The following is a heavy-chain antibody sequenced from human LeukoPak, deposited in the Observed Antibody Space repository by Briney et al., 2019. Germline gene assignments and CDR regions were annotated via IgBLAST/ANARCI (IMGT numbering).Heavy chain of an antibody. CDR1: GFTFSSYV. Sequence: GGSLRLSCAASGFTFSSYVMSWVRQAPGKGLEWVSAISGSGGSTYYADSAKGRFTISRDNSKNTLYMQMNSLRAEDTAVYYCAKSHDSSGSDYWGQGTLVTVSS. V-gene: IGHV3-23*01. J-gene: IGHJ4*02. D-gene: IGHD3-22*01. CDR3: AKSHDSSGSDY. CDR2: ISGSGGST.